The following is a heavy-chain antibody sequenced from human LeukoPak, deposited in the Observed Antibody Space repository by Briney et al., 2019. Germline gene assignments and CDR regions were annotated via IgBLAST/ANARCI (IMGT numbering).Heavy chain of an antibody. Sequence: GGSLRLSCAASGFTFSSYWMSWVRQVPGKGLEWVANIDQDGSEKYYVDSVKGRFTVSRDNAKNSLYLQMNSLRAKDTAVYYCAKGVEGDYWGQGTLVTVSS. CDR1: GFTFSSYW. V-gene: IGHV3-7*01. CDR2: IDQDGSEK. CDR3: AKGVEGDY. J-gene: IGHJ4*02.